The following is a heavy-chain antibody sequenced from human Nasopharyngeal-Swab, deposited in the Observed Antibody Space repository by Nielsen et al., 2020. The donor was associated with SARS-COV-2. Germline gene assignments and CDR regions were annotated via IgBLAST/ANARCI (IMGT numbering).Heavy chain of an antibody. Sequence: SVKVSCKASGGTFSSYAISWVRQAPGQGLEWMGGIIPIFGTANYAQKFQGRVTITADESTSTAYMELSSLRSEDTAVYYCARDREKSSGWTGVDYYYMAVWGKGTTVTVSS. CDR2: IIPIFGTA. D-gene: IGHD6-19*01. CDR3: ARDREKSSGWTGVDYYYMAV. J-gene: IGHJ6*03. CDR1: GGTFSSYA. V-gene: IGHV1-69*13.